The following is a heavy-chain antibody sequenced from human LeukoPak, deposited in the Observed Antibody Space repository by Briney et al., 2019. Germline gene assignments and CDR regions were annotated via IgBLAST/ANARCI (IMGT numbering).Heavy chain of an antibody. D-gene: IGHD3-16*01. J-gene: IGHJ4*02. CDR2: IYSGDGA. V-gene: IGHV3-53*05. CDR3: ARGYYDYVWGNSDY. CDR1: GFSVSNNY. Sequence: GGSLRLSCAASGFSVSNNYMSWVRQAPGKGLEWVSFIYSGDGADYADSVKGRFTISRDNSKNTLYLQMNSLRAEDTAVYYCARGYYDYVWGNSDYWGQGTLVTVSS.